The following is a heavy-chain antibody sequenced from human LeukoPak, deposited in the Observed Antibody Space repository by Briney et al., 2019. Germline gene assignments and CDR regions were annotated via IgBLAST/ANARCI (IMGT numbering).Heavy chain of an antibody. D-gene: IGHD3-22*01. J-gene: IGHJ3*02. V-gene: IGHV3-23*01. CDR2: ISGSGGST. CDR3: AKDRSGYYDSSGDAFDI. CDR1: GFTFSSYA. Sequence: SGGSLRLSCAASGFTFSSYAMSWVRQAPGKGLEWVSAISGSGGSTYYADSVKGRFTISRDNSKNTLYLQMNSLRAEDTAVYYCAKDRSGYYDSSGDAFDIWGQGTMVTVSS.